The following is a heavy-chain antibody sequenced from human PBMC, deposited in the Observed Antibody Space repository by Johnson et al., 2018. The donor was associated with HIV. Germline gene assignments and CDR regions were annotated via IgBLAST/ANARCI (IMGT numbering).Heavy chain of an antibody. J-gene: IGHJ3*02. CDR1: GFNFSNDA. D-gene: IGHD2-8*01. V-gene: IGHV3-30*04. CDR3: ARALGLEVCAFDI. Sequence: HVQLVESGGGVVQPGRSMRLSCTASGFNFSNDAIHWVRQAPGKGLEWVAIMSYNASNKYYADSVKGRFTISRDNSKNTLYLQMNSLRAEDTAVYYCARALGLEVCAFDIWGQGTMVTVSS. CDR2: MSYNASNK.